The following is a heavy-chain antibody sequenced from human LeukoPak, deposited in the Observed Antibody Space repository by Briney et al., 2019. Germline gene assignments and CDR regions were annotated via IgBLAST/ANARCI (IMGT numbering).Heavy chain of an antibody. CDR1: GGTFSSYA. Sequence: SVKVSCKASGGTFSSYAIRWVRQAPGQGLEWMGRIIPILGIANYAQKFQGRVTITADKSTSTAYMELSSLRSEDTAVYYCARNSLQLAYCGGDCYPTLDYWGQGTLVTVSS. V-gene: IGHV1-69*04. D-gene: IGHD2-21*02. CDR2: IIPILGIA. CDR3: ARNSLQLAYCGGDCYPTLDY. J-gene: IGHJ4*02.